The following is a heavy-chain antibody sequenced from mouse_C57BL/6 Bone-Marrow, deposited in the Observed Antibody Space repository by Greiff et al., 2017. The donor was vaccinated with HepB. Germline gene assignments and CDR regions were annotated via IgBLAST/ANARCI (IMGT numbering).Heavy chain of an antibody. V-gene: IGHV1-18*01. Sequence: EVKLMESGPELVKPGASVKIPCKASGYTFTDYNMDWVKQSHGKSLEWIGDINPNNGGTIYNQKFKGKATLTVDKSSSTAYMELRSLTSEDTAVYYCARRITTVVATDYFDYWGQGTTLTVSS. CDR3: ARRITTVVATDYFDY. D-gene: IGHD1-1*01. CDR1: GYTFTDYN. J-gene: IGHJ2*01. CDR2: INPNNGGT.